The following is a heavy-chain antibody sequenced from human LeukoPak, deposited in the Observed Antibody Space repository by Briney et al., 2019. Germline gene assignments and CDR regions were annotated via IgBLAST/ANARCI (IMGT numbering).Heavy chain of an antibody. CDR2: IFHSGTT. CDR3: ARDQWLLRGGDHDAFDI. D-gene: IGHD6-19*01. J-gene: IGHJ3*02. V-gene: IGHV4-4*02. Sequence: SGTLSLTCVVSGGSVSTTHWWTWVRQPPGKGLEWIGNIFHSGTTNYNPSLKRRVTISVDKSKNQFSVRLRSVTAADPAVYYCARDQWLLRGGDHDAFDIWGQGTMVTVSS. CDR1: GGSVSTTHW.